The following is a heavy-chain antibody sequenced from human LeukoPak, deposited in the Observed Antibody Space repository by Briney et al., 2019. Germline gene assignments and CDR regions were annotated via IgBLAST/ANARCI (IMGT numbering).Heavy chain of an antibody. J-gene: IGHJ3*02. CDR1: VDSISTYY. CDR3: ARGITMIVVVTKKDAFDI. CDR2: IFNSGST. Sequence: SETLSLTCTVSVDSISTYYWTWIRQPPGKGLEWVGYIFNSGSTNYNPSLKSRVTLSIDTSRKQLSLKLSSVTAADTAVYYCARGITMIVVVTKKDAFDIWGQGTMVTVSS. D-gene: IGHD3-22*01. V-gene: IGHV4-59*01.